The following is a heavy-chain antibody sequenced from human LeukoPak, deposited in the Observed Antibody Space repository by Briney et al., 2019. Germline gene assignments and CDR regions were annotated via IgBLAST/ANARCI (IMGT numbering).Heavy chain of an antibody. V-gene: IGHV4-59*08. J-gene: IGHJ6*02. D-gene: IGHD6-13*01. Sequence: SETLSLTCTVSGGSISSNYWSWSRQSPGKGLEWIGYIYYSGSTDYNPSLKSRVTISVDTSENQFSLKLSSVTAADTAVYYCARRIAAAGTVGYYYYAMDVWGQGTTVTVS. CDR3: ARRIAAAGTVGYYYYAMDV. CDR1: GGSISSNY. CDR2: IYYSGST.